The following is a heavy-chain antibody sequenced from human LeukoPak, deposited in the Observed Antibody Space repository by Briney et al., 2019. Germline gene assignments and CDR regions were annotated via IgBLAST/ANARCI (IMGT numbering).Heavy chain of an antibody. CDR2: INHSGST. CDR1: GGSFSGYY. D-gene: IGHD2-15*01. CDR3: ARGCYPPRWFDP. J-gene: IGHJ5*02. V-gene: IGHV4-34*01. Sequence: SETLSLTCAVYGGSFSGYYWSWIRQPPGKGLEWIGEINHSGSTNYNPSLKSRVTISVDTSQNQFSLKLSSVTAADTAVYYCARGCYPPRWFDPWGQGTLVTVSS.